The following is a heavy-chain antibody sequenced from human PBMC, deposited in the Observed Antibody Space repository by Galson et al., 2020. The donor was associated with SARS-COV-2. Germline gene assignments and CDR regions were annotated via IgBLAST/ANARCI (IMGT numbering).Heavy chain of an antibody. CDR2: IYPGDSDT. J-gene: IGHJ1*01. V-gene: IGHV5-51*01. CDR1: GYSFTSYW. D-gene: IGHD6-19*01. CDR3: ARSSSGYSSGWYSLVGYLQH. Sequence: KLGESLKIPCKGSGYSFTSYWIGWVRQMPGKGLEWMGIIYPGDSDTRYSPSFQGQVTSPADKSISTAYLQWSSLKASDTAMYYCARSSSGYSSGWYSLVGYLQHWGQGTLVTGSS.